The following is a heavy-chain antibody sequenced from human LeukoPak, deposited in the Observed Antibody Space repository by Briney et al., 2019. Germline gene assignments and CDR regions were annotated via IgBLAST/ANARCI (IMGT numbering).Heavy chain of an antibody. CDR3: ARLGMGLYYFDY. V-gene: IGHV4-31*03. CDR1: GVSISSGGYY. CDR2: IYYSGST. J-gene: IGHJ4*02. Sequence: SETLSLTCTVSGVSISSGGYYWSWIRQHPGKGLEWIGYIYYSGSTYYNPSLKSRVTISVDTSKNQFSLKLSSVTAADTAVYYCARLGMGLYYFDYWGQGTLVTVSS. D-gene: IGHD3-16*01.